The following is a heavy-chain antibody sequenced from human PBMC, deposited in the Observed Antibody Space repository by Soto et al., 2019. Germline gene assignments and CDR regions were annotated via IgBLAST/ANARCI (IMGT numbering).Heavy chain of an antibody. CDR1: GFTFTSYA. CDR3: ARHSGYGVLGDY. J-gene: IGHJ4*02. Sequence: EVQLLESGGGLVQPGGSLRLSCAASGFTFTSYAMSWVRQAPGKGLEWVSAISGSGGSTYYADSVKGRFTISRDNSKNTLYLQMNSPRAEDTAVYYCARHSGYGVLGDYWGQGTLVTVSS. D-gene: IGHD5-12*01. V-gene: IGHV3-23*01. CDR2: ISGSGGST.